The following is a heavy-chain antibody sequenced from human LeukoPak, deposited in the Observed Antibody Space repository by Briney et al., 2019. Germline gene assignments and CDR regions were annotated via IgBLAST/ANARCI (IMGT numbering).Heavy chain of an antibody. Sequence: PGGSLRLSCAASEFTFSSYWMSWVRQAPGKGLEWVANIKQDGGQIYYLESVKGRFTVSRDNAKNSLYLQMNSLRAEDTAVYYCAKLRGIVVVNHFDYWGQGTLVTVSS. D-gene: IGHD3-22*01. CDR3: AKLRGIVVVNHFDY. CDR1: EFTFSSYW. CDR2: IKQDGGQI. J-gene: IGHJ4*02. V-gene: IGHV3-7*03.